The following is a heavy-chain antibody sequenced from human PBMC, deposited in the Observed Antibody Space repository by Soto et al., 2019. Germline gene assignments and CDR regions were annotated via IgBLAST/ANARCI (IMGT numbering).Heavy chain of an antibody. J-gene: IGHJ6*01. Sequence: PEVSLRLSCAASRFTFSSYSMNCFRQAPGQGLGWVSSITSSSSYIYYADSVKCRFTISRDNAKNSLYLQMNSLRAEDTDVYYCARDSQPSARPSYGMDVWGQRTTVSVTS. CDR3: ARDSQPSARPSYGMDV. V-gene: IGHV3-21*01. D-gene: IGHD1-1*01. CDR1: RFTFSSYS. CDR2: ITSSSSYI.